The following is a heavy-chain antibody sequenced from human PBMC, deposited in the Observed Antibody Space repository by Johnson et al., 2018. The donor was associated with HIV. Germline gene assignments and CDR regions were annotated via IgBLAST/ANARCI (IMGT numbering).Heavy chain of an antibody. D-gene: IGHD6-6*01. V-gene: IGHV3-30*03. CDR1: GFTFSSYG. CDR3: ARGRIAARPI. CDR2: ISYDGSNK. J-gene: IGHJ3*02. Sequence: QVQLVESGGGVVQPGRSLRLSCAASGFTFSSYGMHWVRQAPGKGLEWVTVISYDGSNKYYVDSVKGRFIISRDNSKNTLFLQMNSLRTDDTAVYYCARGRIAARPIWGQGTMVTVSS.